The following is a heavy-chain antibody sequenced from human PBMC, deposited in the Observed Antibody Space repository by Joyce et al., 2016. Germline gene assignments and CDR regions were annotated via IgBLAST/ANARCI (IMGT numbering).Heavy chain of an antibody. D-gene: IGHD3-10*01. Sequence: QVQLVQSGSEVKKPGSSVRVSCKASGGTVSRNTISWVRQAPGQGLEWMGGIIPIPGTANYAQNFQGRVTLTADESTSTAYMELSSLRSEDTAVYYCARGSLVQGVAFYGLDVWGQGTTVTVSS. J-gene: IGHJ6*02. CDR3: ARGSLVQGVAFYGLDV. V-gene: IGHV1-69*01. CDR1: GGTVSRNT. CDR2: IIPIPGTA.